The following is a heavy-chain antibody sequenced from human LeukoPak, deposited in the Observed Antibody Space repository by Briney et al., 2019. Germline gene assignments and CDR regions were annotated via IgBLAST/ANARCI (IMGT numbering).Heavy chain of an antibody. Sequence: SETLSLTCAVYGGSFSGYYWSWIRQPPGKGLEWIGEINHSGSTNHNPSLKSRVTISVDTSKNQFSLKLSSVTAADTAVYYCARGMTTVTTSQWFDPWGQGTLVTVSS. J-gene: IGHJ5*02. V-gene: IGHV4-34*01. CDR1: GGSFSGYY. CDR3: ARGMTTVTTSQWFDP. CDR2: INHSGST. D-gene: IGHD4-17*01.